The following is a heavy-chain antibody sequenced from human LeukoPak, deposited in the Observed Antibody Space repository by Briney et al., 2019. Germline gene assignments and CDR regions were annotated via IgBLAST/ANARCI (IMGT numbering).Heavy chain of an antibody. V-gene: IGHV3-30*18. J-gene: IGHJ5*01. Sequence: GGSLRLSCAASGFTFSSYGMHWVHQAPGKGLEWVAYISYDGIYKNYTDSVKGRFTIARDNSKTTLYLQMISLRPEDSAVYFCAKDRSTGWYAGFDFWGQGTLVTVSS. CDR2: ISYDGIYK. D-gene: IGHD6-19*01. CDR1: GFTFSSYG. CDR3: AKDRSTGWYAGFDF.